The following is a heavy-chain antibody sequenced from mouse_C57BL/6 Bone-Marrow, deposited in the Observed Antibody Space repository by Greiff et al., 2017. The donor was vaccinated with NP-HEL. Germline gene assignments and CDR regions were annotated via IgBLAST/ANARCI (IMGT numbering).Heavy chain of an antibody. CDR3: TRDLGYYGSSSFAY. CDR1: GFTFSSYA. D-gene: IGHD1-1*01. Sequence: EVQLQESGEGLVKPGGSLKLSCAASGFTFSSYAMSWVRQTPEKRLEWVAYISSGGDYIYYADTVKGRFTISRDNARNTLYLQMSSLKSEDTAMYYCTRDLGYYGSSSFAYWGQGTLVTVSA. V-gene: IGHV5-9-1*02. J-gene: IGHJ3*01. CDR2: ISSGGDYI.